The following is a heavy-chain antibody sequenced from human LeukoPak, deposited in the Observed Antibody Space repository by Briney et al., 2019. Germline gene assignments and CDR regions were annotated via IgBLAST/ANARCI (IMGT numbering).Heavy chain of an antibody. D-gene: IGHD6-13*01. J-gene: IGHJ1*01. CDR2: ISSSSSYT. CDR3: ARGTGIAAAVTSLFQY. Sequence: PGGSLRLSCAASGFTFSDYYMSWIRQAPGKGLEWVSYISSSSSYTNYADSVKGRFTISRDNAKNSLYLQMNSLRAEDTAVYYCARGTGIAAAVTSLFQYWGQGTLVTVSS. V-gene: IGHV3-11*05. CDR1: GFTFSDYY.